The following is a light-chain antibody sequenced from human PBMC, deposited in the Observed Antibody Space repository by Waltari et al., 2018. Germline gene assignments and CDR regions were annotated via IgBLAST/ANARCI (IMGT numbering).Light chain of an antibody. CDR2: AAS. J-gene: IGKJ1*01. CDR1: QSLTVNY. V-gene: IGKV3-20*01. CDR3: QQFESAPRT. Sequence: EIVLTQSPDILSLSPGDTATLSCRASQSLTVNYLAWYQQKPGQAPRLLIYAASSRATCVPDRFSGSGSWAHFTLAISRLEPEDFAVYYCQQFESAPRTFGQGTKVEIK.